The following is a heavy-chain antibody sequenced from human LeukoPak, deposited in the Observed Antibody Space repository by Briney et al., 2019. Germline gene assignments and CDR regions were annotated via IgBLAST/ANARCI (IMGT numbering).Heavy chain of an antibody. CDR1: GFTFSSFW. J-gene: IGHJ3*02. CDR2: IKPDEDEK. Sequence: PGGSLRLACAASGFTFSSFWMSWVRQAPGKGLEGVANIKPDEDEKYYVDSVKGRFTISRDNAKKSLYLQMNSLRAEDTAVYYCARGYYYDSSSYYSDAFDIWGQGTMVTVSS. D-gene: IGHD3-22*01. V-gene: IGHV3-7*01. CDR3: ARGYYYDSSSYYSDAFDI.